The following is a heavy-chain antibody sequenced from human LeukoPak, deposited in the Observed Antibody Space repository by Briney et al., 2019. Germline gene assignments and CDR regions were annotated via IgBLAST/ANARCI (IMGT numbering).Heavy chain of an antibody. V-gene: IGHV3-30-3*01. CDR3: ARDGEVGDYYGMDV. CDR1: GFTFSSYA. J-gene: IGHJ6*02. CDR2: ISYDGSNK. Sequence: PGGSLGLSCAASGFTFSSYAMHWVRQAPGKGLEWVAVISYDGSNKYYADSVKGRFTISRDNSKNTLYLQMNSLRAEDTAVYYCARDGEVGDYYGMDVWGQGTTVTVSS. D-gene: IGHD3-10*01.